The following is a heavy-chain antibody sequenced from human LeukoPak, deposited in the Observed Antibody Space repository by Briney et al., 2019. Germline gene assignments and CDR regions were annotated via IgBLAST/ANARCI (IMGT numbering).Heavy chain of an antibody. Sequence: GGSLRLSCAASGFTFSRYWMTWVRQAPGKGLEWVANIKEDGSEKYYVDSVKGRFIISRDNAENSLDLQMNSLRAEDTAVYYCARMSCSGGSCYPPYYFDYWGQGTLVTVSS. D-gene: IGHD2-15*01. CDR1: GFTFSRYW. CDR2: IKEDGSEK. CDR3: ARMSCSGGSCYPPYYFDY. J-gene: IGHJ4*02. V-gene: IGHV3-7*01.